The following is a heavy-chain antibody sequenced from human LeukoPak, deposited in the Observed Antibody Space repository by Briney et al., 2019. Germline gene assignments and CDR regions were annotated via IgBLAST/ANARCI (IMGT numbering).Heavy chain of an antibody. V-gene: IGHV3-23*01. CDR2: ISTSGGTT. J-gene: IGHJ6*02. CDR1: GCTFSNYV. Sequence: GGSLKLSCAASGCTFSNYVMNWVRQAPGKGLEWVSCISTSGGTTYYADSVKGRFTVSRDKSRNTLDLQMNSLRADDTAIYYCAKGQEAYYYGMDVWGQGTTVTVS. CDR3: AKGQEAYYYGMDV.